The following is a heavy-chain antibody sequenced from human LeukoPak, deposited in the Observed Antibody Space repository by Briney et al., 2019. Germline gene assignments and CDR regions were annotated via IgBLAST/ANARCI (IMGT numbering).Heavy chain of an antibody. CDR3: ARVGRSYSSTYLDY. D-gene: IGHD6-13*01. Sequence: GSSVKVSRKASGGTFSSYAISWVRQAPGQGLEWMGGIIPIFGTANYAQKFQGRVTITTDESTSTAYMELSSLRSEDTAVYYCARVGRSYSSTYLDYWGQGTLVTVSS. CDR1: GGTFSSYA. CDR2: IIPIFGTA. J-gene: IGHJ4*02. V-gene: IGHV1-69*05.